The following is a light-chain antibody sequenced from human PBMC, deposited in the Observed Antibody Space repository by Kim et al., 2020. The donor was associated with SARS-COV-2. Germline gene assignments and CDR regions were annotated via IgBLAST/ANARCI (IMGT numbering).Light chain of an antibody. V-gene: IGLV3-1*01. CDR1: LVEKY. J-gene: IGLJ1*01. CDR2: QDT. CDR3: QAWDTFYV. Sequence: LVEKYVFWYQQKPGQSPVLVIYQDTKRPSGIPERFSGSNSGNTATLTISGTQAMDEADYYCQAWDTFYVFGTGTKVTVL.